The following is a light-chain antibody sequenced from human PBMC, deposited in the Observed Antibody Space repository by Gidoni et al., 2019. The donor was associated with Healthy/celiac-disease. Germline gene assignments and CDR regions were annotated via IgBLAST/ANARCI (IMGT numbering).Light chain of an antibody. V-gene: IGKV1-39*01. CDR1: QSISSY. CDR3: QQSYSTPDT. Sequence: DIQMTQSPSSLSASVGDRVTITCRASQSISSYVNWYQQKPGKAPTLLIYAAASLQSGVPSRFIGSGSGTDFTLTCSSLQPEDFATYYCQQSYSTPDTFGQWTKLEIK. CDR2: AAA. J-gene: IGKJ2*01.